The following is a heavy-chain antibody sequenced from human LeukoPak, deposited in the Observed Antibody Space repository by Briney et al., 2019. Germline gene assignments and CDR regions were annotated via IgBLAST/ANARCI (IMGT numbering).Heavy chain of an antibody. D-gene: IGHD4-17*01. CDR1: GGSISSSNW. CDR2: IYHSGST. V-gene: IGHV4-4*02. CDR3: ARGNDYGDYGLDY. Sequence: SGTLSLTCAVSGGSISSSNWWSWVRQPPGKGLEWIGEIYHSGSTNYNPPLKSRVTISVDKSKNQFSLKLSSVTAADTAVYYCARGNDYGDYGLDYWGQGTLVTVSS. J-gene: IGHJ4*02.